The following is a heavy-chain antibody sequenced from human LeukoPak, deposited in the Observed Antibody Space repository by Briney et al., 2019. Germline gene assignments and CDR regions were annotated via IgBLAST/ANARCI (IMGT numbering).Heavy chain of an antibody. Sequence: GGSLRLSCAASGFTFNSYGMHWVRQAPGKGLEWVAVIPYDGSNKYYADSVKGRFTISRDNSKNTLYLQMNSLRAEDTAVYYCAKGLQLWAPIDYWGQGTLVTVSS. J-gene: IGHJ4*02. D-gene: IGHD5-18*01. CDR2: IPYDGSNK. V-gene: IGHV3-30*18. CDR3: AKGLQLWAPIDY. CDR1: GFTFNSYG.